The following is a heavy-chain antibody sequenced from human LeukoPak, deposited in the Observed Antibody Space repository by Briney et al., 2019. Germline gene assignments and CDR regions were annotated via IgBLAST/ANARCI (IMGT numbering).Heavy chain of an antibody. Sequence: PGGSLRLSCAASGFTFSSYSMNWVRQAPGKGLEWVSSISSSSSYIYYADSVKGRFTISRDNAKNSLYLQMNSLRAEDTAVYYCAKDSGYSSGWYPYFDYWGQGTLVTVSS. V-gene: IGHV3-21*04. D-gene: IGHD6-19*01. J-gene: IGHJ4*02. CDR1: GFTFSSYS. CDR2: ISSSSSYI. CDR3: AKDSGYSSGWYPYFDY.